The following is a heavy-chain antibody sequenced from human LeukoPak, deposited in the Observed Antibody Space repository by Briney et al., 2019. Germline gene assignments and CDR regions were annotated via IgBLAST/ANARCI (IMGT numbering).Heavy chain of an antibody. CDR1: GYSFTSYW. CDR2: IYPSDSDT. D-gene: IGHD6-13*01. CDR3: ARQRRNGGIAASNNAFDI. V-gene: IGHV5-51*01. J-gene: IGHJ3*02. Sequence: GESLKISCKGSGYSFTSYWIGWVRQMPGKGLEWMGIIYPSDSDTRYSPSFQGQVTISADKSISTAYLQWSSLKASDTAMYYCARQRRNGGIAASNNAFDIWGQGTMVTVSS.